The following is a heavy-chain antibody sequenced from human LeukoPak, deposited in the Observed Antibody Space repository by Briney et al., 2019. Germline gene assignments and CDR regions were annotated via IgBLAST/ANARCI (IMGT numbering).Heavy chain of an antibody. CDR3: ARARFGYNRGPFDY. CDR2: INWNGGST. CDR1: GSTFDSYG. D-gene: IGHD5-24*01. V-gene: IGHV3-20*04. J-gene: IGHJ4*02. Sequence: GGSLRLSCAASGSTFDSYGMSWVRQAPGKGLEWVSGINWNGGSTGYADSVKGRFTISRDNAKNSLYLQMSSLRPEDTAVYYCARARFGYNRGPFDYWGQGILVTVSS.